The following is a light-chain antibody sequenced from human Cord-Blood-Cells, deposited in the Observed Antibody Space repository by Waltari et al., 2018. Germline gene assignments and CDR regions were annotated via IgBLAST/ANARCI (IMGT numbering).Light chain of an antibody. CDR3: CSYAGSVV. Sequence: QSALTPSASVSGSPGQSITISCTGTSSDVGSYNLVSWYQQHPGKAPKLMIYEGSKRPSGVSNRFSGSKSGNTASLTISGLQAEDEADYYCCSYAGSVVFGGGTKLTVL. CDR1: SSDVGSYNL. V-gene: IGLV2-23*01. J-gene: IGLJ2*01. CDR2: EGS.